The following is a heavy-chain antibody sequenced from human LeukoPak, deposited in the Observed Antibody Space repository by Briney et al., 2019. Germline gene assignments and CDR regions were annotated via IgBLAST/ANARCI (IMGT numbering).Heavy chain of an antibody. CDR2: IKQDGSEK. J-gene: IGHJ5*02. CDR3: AREVAARRLGSWVDP. Sequence: PGGSLRLSCAASGFTFSSYAMSWVRQAPGRGLEWVANIKQDGSEKYYVDSVKGRFTVSRDNAKNSLYLQMNSLRAEDTAVYYCAREVAARRLGSWVDPWGQGTLVTVSS. V-gene: IGHV3-7*01. D-gene: IGHD6-6*01. CDR1: GFTFSSYA.